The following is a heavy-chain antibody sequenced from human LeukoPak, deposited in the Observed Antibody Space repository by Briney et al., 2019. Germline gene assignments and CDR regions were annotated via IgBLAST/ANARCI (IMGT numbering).Heavy chain of an antibody. Sequence: SVKVSCKASGYTFTYRYLHWVRQAPGQALEWMGWITPFNGNTNYAQKFQDRVTITRDRSMSTAYMDLSSLRSEDTAMYYCARSGEINGHLDYWGQGTLVTVSS. D-gene: IGHD3-16*01. CDR3: ARSGEINGHLDY. V-gene: IGHV1-45*02. CDR2: ITPFNGNT. CDR1: GYTFTYRY. J-gene: IGHJ4*02.